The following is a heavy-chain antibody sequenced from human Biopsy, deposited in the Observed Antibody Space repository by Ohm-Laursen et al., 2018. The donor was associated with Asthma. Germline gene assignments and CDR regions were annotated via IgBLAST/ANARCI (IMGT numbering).Heavy chain of an antibody. V-gene: IGHV4-34*01. CDR2: IDQSGYN. CDR3: ARAAITGIRGWFDP. CDR1: GGYLTGHY. J-gene: IGHJ5*02. D-gene: IGHD1-20*01. Sequence: SDTLSLTCTVYGGYLTGHYWNWIRQPPGKGLEWIGEIDQSGYNNYNPSLKSRVTISADTSKNQFHLNLSSVTAADTAVYFCARAAITGIRGWFDPWGQGTQVTVSS.